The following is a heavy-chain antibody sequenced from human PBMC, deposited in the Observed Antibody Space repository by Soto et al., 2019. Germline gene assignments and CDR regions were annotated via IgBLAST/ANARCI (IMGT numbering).Heavy chain of an antibody. CDR1: GGTFSSYT. D-gene: IGHD1-1*01. CDR3: ARGGTSGYSMDV. Sequence: QVQLVQSGAEVKKPGSSVKVSCKASGGTFSSYTISWVRQAPGQGLEWMGRIIPILGIANYAHKFQGRVTITADKSTSTAYMELSSLRSEDTAVYYCARGGTSGYSMDVWGQGTTVTVSS. V-gene: IGHV1-69*02. CDR2: IIPILGIA. J-gene: IGHJ6*02.